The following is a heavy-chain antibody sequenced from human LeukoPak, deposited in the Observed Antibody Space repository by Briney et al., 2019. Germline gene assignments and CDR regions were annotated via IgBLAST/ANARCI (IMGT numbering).Heavy chain of an antibody. CDR3: ARGVSYYDFWSGYYTYYFDY. J-gene: IGHJ4*02. Sequence: ASVKVSCKASGYTFTSYDINWVRQATGQGLEWMGWMNPNSGNTGYAQKFQGRVTITRNTSISTAYMELSSLRSEDTAVYYCARGVSYYDFWSGYYTYYFDYWGQGTLVTVSS. V-gene: IGHV1-8*03. CDR2: MNPNSGNT. CDR1: GYTFTSYD. D-gene: IGHD3-3*01.